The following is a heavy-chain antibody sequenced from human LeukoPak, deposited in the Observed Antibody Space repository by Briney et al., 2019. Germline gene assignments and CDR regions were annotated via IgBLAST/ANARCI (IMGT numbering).Heavy chain of an antibody. Sequence: GGSLRLSCAASGFTFSSYSMNWVRQAPGKGLEWVSSISSSSSYIYYADSVKGRFTISRDNAKNSLYLQMNSLRAEDTAVYYCARDIEPWAVAATLGYWGQGTLVTVSS. CDR3: ARDIEPWAVAATLGY. V-gene: IGHV3-21*01. CDR2: ISSSSSYI. J-gene: IGHJ4*02. CDR1: GFTFSSYS. D-gene: IGHD2-15*01.